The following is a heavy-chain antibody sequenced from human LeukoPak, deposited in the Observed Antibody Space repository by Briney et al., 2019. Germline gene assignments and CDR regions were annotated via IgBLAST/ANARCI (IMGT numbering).Heavy chain of an antibody. CDR3: AREGDRYCSSTSCYEYNWFDP. Sequence: ASVKVSCKASGYTFTSYDINWVRQATGQGLERMGWMNPNSGNTGYAQKFQGRVTMTRNTSISTAYMELSSLRSEDTAVYYCAREGDRYCSSTSCYEYNWFDPWGQGTLVTVSS. V-gene: IGHV1-8*01. CDR2: MNPNSGNT. D-gene: IGHD2-2*01. CDR1: GYTFTSYD. J-gene: IGHJ5*02.